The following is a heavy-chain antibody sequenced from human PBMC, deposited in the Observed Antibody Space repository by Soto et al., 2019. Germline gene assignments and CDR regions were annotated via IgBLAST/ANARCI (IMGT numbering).Heavy chain of an antibody. Sequence: SETLSLTCAVYGGSFSGYYWSWIRQPPGKGLEWIGEINHSGSTSYNPSLKSRVTISVDTAKNQFSLKLSSVTAADTAVYYCARGRVTMVRGVLDYWGQGTLVTVSS. CDR3: ARGRVTMVRGVLDY. J-gene: IGHJ4*02. CDR1: GGSFSGYY. V-gene: IGHV4-34*01. CDR2: INHSGST. D-gene: IGHD3-10*01.